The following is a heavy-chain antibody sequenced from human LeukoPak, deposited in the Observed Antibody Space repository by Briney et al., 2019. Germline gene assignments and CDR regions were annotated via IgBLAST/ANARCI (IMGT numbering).Heavy chain of an antibody. CDR2: ISSSSSTI. V-gene: IGHV3-48*02. Sequence: GGSLRLSCAASGFTFSNAGMSWVRQAPGKGLEWVSYISSSSSTIYYADSVKGRFTISRDNAKNSLYLQMNSLRDENTAVYYCATRRGETWGQGTLVTVSS. CDR3: ATRRGET. J-gene: IGHJ4*02. D-gene: IGHD3-10*01. CDR1: GFTFSNAG.